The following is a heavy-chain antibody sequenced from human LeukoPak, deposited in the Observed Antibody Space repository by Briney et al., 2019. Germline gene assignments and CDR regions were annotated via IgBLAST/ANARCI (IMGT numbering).Heavy chain of an antibody. CDR2: INHRGST. Sequence: SETLSLTCAVYGGSFSGYYWSWIRQPPGKGLEWIGEINHRGSTNYNPSLKSRVTISVDTSKNQFSLKLSSVTAADTAVYYCARGPRRRLYRSSTSCLYNWFDPWGQGTLVTVSS. D-gene: IGHD2-2*01. CDR3: ARGPRRRLYRSSTSCLYNWFDP. J-gene: IGHJ5*02. V-gene: IGHV4-34*01. CDR1: GGSFSGYY.